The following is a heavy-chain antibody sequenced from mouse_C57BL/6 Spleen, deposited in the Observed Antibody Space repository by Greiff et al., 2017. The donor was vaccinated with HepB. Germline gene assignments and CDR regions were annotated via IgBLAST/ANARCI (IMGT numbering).Heavy chain of an antibody. D-gene: IGHD2-4*01. CDR1: GYTFTSYW. Sequence: QVQLKESGAELVMPGASVKLSCKASGYTFTSYWMHWVKQRPGQGLEWIGEIDPSDSYTNYNQKFKGKSTLTVDKSSSTAYMQLSSLTSEDSAVYYCARGDYDDYWGQSTTLTVSS. V-gene: IGHV1-69*01. J-gene: IGHJ2*01. CDR2: IDPSDSYT. CDR3: ARGDYDDY.